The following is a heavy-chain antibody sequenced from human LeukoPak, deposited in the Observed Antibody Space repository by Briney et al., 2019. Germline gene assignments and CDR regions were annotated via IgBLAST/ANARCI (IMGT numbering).Heavy chain of an antibody. D-gene: IGHD5-24*01. V-gene: IGHV3-7*03. CDR3: AKRPPATGPFDY. CDR2: IKEDGSET. J-gene: IGHJ4*02. CDR1: GFTFSNYW. Sequence: GGSLRLSCAASGFTFSNYWMRWVRQAPGKGLEWVANIKEDGSETYYVDSVKGRFTISRDNAKNSLFLQMNSLRAEDTAVYYCAKRPPATGPFDYWGQGTLVTVSS.